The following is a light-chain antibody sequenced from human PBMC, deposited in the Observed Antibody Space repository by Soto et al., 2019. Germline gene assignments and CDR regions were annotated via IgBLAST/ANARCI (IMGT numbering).Light chain of an antibody. V-gene: IGKV1-5*01. CDR3: QQYQGYSGT. Sequence: DIQMTQSPSTLSASVGDRVTITCLASQSISTWLAWYQQKSGRAPRLLISDASSLQTGVPSRFSGGGSGTEFTLTISSLQPDDFATYYCQQYQGYSGTFGQGTKADI. CDR2: DAS. J-gene: IGKJ1*01. CDR1: QSISTW.